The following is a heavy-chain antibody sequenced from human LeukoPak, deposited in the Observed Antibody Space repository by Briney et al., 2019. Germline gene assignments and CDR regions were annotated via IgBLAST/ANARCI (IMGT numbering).Heavy chain of an antibody. CDR3: AMSGRRGLLGTRVTSVRLFVP. J-gene: IGHJ5*02. D-gene: IGHD4-17*01. CDR1: GGSISSYY. CDR2: IYTSGCT. Sequence: PSETLSLTCTVSGGSISSYYWSWIRQPAGKGLDWVGRIYTSGCTNYNPSLKSRVTMSIDTSNNQFSLKLSSVTAADTAVYYCAMSGRRGLLGTRVTSVRLFVPWGQRTRVTVSS. V-gene: IGHV4-4*07.